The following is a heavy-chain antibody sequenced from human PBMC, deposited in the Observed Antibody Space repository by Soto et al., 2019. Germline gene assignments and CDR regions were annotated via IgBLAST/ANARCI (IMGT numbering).Heavy chain of an antibody. J-gene: IGHJ6*02. D-gene: IGHD6-6*01. CDR3: ARPATSSMAVMDV. Sequence: PGESLKISCKGSGYNFTNYWIGWVRQMPGKGLEWMGVIYPGDSNTRYSPSFQGQVTISAAKSISTAYLQWSSLKASDTAMYYCARPATSSMAVMDVWGQGSTVTVSS. V-gene: IGHV5-51*01. CDR1: GYNFTNYW. CDR2: IYPGDSNT.